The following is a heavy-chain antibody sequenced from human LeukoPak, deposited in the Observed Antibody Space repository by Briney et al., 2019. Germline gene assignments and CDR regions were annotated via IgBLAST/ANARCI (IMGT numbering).Heavy chain of an antibody. J-gene: IGHJ6*03. V-gene: IGHV1-2*02. Sequence: ASVKVSCKASGYTFTGYYMHWVRQAPGQGLEWMGWINPNSGGTNYAQKFQGRVTMTRDMSTSTVYMELSSLRSEDTAVYYCARGSTRQYYYYYYMDVWGKGTTVTVSS. CDR2: INPNSGGT. CDR1: GYTFTGYY. D-gene: IGHD1-1*01. CDR3: ARGSTRQYYYYYYMDV.